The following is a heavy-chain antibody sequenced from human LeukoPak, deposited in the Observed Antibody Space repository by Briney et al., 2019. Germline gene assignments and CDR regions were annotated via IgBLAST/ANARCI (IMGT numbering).Heavy chain of an antibody. J-gene: IGHJ4*02. CDR2: INPTGGST. CDR3: ATAQDGWLKDY. Sequence: GASVKVSCKASGYTFTSYYMHWVRQAPGQGLEWMGLINPTGGSTGYAQKFQGRATITADKSTSTAYMELSSLRSEDTAVYYCATAQDGWLKDYWGQGTLVTVSS. D-gene: IGHD3-22*01. V-gene: IGHV1-46*01. CDR1: GYTFTSYY.